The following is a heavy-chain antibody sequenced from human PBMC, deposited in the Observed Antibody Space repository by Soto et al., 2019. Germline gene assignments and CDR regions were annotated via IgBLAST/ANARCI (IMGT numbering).Heavy chain of an antibody. CDR3: ASGLTEDYGHFDY. Sequence: EVQLVESGGGLVQPGGSLRLSCAASGFTFSSYWMSWVRQAPGKGLEWVANIKQDGSEKYYVDSVKGRFTISRDNAKNSLYLQMNSLRAEDTAVYYCASGLTEDYGHFDYWGQGTLVTVSS. V-gene: IGHV3-7*03. J-gene: IGHJ4*02. CDR1: GFTFSSYW. D-gene: IGHD3-10*01. CDR2: IKQDGSEK.